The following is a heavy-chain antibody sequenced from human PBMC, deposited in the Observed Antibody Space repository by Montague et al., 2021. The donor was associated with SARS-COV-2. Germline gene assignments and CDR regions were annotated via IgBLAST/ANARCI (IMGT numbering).Heavy chain of an antibody. CDR2: LHYAGSA. V-gene: IGHV4-39*01. J-gene: IGHJ4*02. Sequence: SETLSLTCSVSGGSFSSGDSYWGWLRQAPGKGLEWIGDLHYAGSAXYNPSLRSRVTISADTSKNQFPLKLNSVTAADTAVYYCVATYNGNWYYFDYWGQGTLVTVSS. CDR3: VATYNGNWYYFDY. CDR1: GGSFSSGDSY. D-gene: IGHD6-13*01.